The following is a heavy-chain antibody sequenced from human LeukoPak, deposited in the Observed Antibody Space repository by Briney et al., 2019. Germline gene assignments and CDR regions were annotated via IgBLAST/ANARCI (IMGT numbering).Heavy chain of an antibody. CDR3: AKYPVGRQLLFGYYYYYMDV. CDR1: GFTFSSYA. V-gene: IGHV3-23*01. Sequence: SGGSLRLSCAASGFTFSSYAMSWVRQAPGKWLEWVSAISGSGGSTYYADSVKGRFTISRDNSKNTLYLQMNSLRAEDTAVYYCAKYPVGRQLLFGYYYYYMDVWGKGTTVTVSS. D-gene: IGHD2-2*01. CDR2: ISGSGGST. J-gene: IGHJ6*03.